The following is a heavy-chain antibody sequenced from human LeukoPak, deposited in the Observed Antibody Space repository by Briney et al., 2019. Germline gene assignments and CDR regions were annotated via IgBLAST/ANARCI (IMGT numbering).Heavy chain of an antibody. CDR2: IYYSGST. D-gene: IGHD3-3*01. J-gene: IGHJ4*02. Sequence: SETLSLTCTVSGGSTSSYYWSWIRQPPGKGLEWIGYIYYSGSTNYNPSLKGRVTISVDTSKNQFSLKLSSVTAADTAVYYCARGATYYDFWSGYTRNLYYFDYWGQGTLVTVSS. CDR1: GGSTSSYY. V-gene: IGHV4-59*01. CDR3: ARGATYYDFWSGYTRNLYYFDY.